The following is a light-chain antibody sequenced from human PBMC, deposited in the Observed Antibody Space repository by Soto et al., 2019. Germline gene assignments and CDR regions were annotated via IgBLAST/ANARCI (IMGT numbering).Light chain of an antibody. CDR3: QKYNSASS. V-gene: IGKV1-27*01. J-gene: IGKJ1*01. Sequence: DIQMTQSPSSLSASVGDRVTITCRPSQGITNFVAWYQQSPGRAPKLLIYAASTLQSGVPSRFSGSGSGTDFTLTISSLQPEDVATYYCQKYNSASSFGQGTKVEIK. CDR1: QGITNF. CDR2: AAS.